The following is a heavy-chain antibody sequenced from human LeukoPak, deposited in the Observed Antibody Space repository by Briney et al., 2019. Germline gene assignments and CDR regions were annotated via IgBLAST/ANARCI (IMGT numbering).Heavy chain of an antibody. J-gene: IGHJ4*02. Sequence: PSETLSLTCTVSGGSITSYYWTYIRQPAGKGLGWIGRIHTSGSTNYNPSLKSRVTMSVDTSKNQFSLNLSSVTAADTAMYYCAREFSGTSIAARVFDSWGQGTLVTASS. CDR3: AREFSGTSIAARVFDS. CDR2: IHTSGST. V-gene: IGHV4-4*07. D-gene: IGHD6-6*01. CDR1: GGSITSYY.